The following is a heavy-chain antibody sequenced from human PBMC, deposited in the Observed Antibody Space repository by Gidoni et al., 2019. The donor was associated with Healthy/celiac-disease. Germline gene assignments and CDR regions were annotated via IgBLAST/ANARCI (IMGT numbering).Heavy chain of an antibody. CDR1: GFTFSSYT. CDR3: ARDDTYGMDV. J-gene: IGHJ6*02. V-gene: IGHV3-21*01. CDR2: ISSSTTHI. Sequence: EVQLVESGGGLAKPGGSLRLSCAASGFTFSSYTMNWVRQAPGKGLEWVSSISSSTTHIYYADSVKGRFTISRDNAKNSLHLQLNSLRGEDTAVYYCARDDTYGMDVWGQGTTVTVSS.